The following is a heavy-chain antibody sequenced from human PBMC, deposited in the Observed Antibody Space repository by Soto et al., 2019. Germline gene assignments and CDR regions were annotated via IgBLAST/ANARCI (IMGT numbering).Heavy chain of an antibody. CDR1: GGSVSISHYY. V-gene: IGHV4-39*01. CDR3: ARTQGMVDAVSSIST. CDR2: IYYSGST. J-gene: IGHJ5*02. Sequence: PSETLSLTCTVSGGSVSISHYYWGWIRQPPGKGLEWIGTIYYSGSTYYNPSLESRVTISVDTSKNQFSLRLSSVTAADTAVYYCARTQGMVDAVSSISTWGQGTLVTVSS. D-gene: IGHD2-8*01.